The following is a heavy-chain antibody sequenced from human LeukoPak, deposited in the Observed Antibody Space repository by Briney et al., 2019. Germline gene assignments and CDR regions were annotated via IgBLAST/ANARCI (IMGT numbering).Heavy chain of an antibody. V-gene: IGHV3-30*18. D-gene: IGHD6-19*01. CDR2: ISYDGSNK. CDR3: AKDLSLIAVDGTVLDV. Sequence: GGSLRLSCAASGFTFSSYGMHWVRQAPGKGLEWVAVISYDGSNKYYADSVKGRFTISRDNSKNPLYLQMNSLRAEDTAVYYCAKDLSLIAVDGTVLDVWGQGTTVTVSS. CDR1: GFTFSSYG. J-gene: IGHJ6*02.